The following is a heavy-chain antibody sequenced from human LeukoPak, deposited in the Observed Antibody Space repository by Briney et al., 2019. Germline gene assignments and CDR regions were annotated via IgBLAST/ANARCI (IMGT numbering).Heavy chain of an antibody. CDR1: GGTLSSYA. Sequence: SVKVSCKASGGTLSSYAISWVRQAPGQGLGWMGRIIPILGIANYAQKFQGRVTITADKSTSTAYMELSSLRSEDTAVYYCARERDYDYVWGSYRQDAFDIWGQGTMVTVSS. D-gene: IGHD3-16*02. V-gene: IGHV1-69*04. J-gene: IGHJ3*02. CDR3: ARERDYDYVWGSYRQDAFDI. CDR2: IIPILGIA.